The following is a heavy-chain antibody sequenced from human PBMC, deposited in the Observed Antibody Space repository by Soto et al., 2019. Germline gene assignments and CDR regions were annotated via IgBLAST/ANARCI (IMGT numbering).Heavy chain of an antibody. CDR2: IGGSGGNT. V-gene: IGHV3-23*01. J-gene: IGHJ6*02. CDR1: GFTFSSYA. Sequence: PGGSLRLSCAASGFTFSSYAMNWVRQAPGKGLEWVSAIGGSGGNTDYTDSVKGRFTISRDNSKNTLYLQMSSLRVEDTVIYYCATDYYGMDVWGQGTTVTVS. CDR3: ATDYYGMDV.